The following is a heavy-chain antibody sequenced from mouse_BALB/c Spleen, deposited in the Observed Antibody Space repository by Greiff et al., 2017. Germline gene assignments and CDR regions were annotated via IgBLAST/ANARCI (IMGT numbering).Heavy chain of an antibody. D-gene: IGHD2-1*01. CDR1: GYAFSSYW. J-gene: IGHJ3*01. V-gene: IGHV1-80*01. CDR3: AEGYGNYGFAY. Sequence: VQLQQSGAELVRPGSSVKISCKASGYAFSSYWMNWVKQRPGQGLEWIGQIYPGDGDTNYNGKFKGKATLTADKSSSTAYMQLSSLTSEDSAVYFCAEGYGNYGFAYWGQGTLVTVSA. CDR2: IYPGDGDT.